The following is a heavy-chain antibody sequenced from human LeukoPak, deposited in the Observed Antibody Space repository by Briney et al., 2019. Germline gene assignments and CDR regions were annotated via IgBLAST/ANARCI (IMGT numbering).Heavy chain of an antibody. V-gene: IGHV3-33*06. CDR2: IWYDGSNK. Sequence: GWALRLSCPASGFIFRSYGMHWVRQAPAKGLEWVAVIWYDGSNKYNAYSVKGRFTNSRENSKSTLYLQMNSPRAEDTAVYYCAKQSSSQPRISIQWELMSVYYFDYWGQGTLVTVSS. CDR1: GFIFRSYG. CDR3: AKQSSSQPRISIQWELMSVYYFDY. J-gene: IGHJ4*02. D-gene: IGHD1-26*01.